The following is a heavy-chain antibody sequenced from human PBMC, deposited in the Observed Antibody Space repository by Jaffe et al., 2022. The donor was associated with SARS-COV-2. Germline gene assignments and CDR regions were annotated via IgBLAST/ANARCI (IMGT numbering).Heavy chain of an antibody. V-gene: IGHV4-34*01. CDR2: INHGGIT. Sequence: QVQLQQWGAGLLKPSETLSLTCAVFGGSFSGYYWSWIRQPPGKGLEWIGEINHGGITSYNPSLKSRVTISLDTSKNQFSLKLTSVTAADAAVYYCARGPGLAAAGQGYWGQGTLVTVSS. D-gene: IGHD6-13*01. CDR3: ARGPGLAAAGQGY. J-gene: IGHJ4*02. CDR1: GGSFSGYY.